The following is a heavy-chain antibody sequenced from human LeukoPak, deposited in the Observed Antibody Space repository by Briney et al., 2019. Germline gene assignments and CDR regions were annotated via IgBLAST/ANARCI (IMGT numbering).Heavy chain of an antibody. J-gene: IGHJ4*02. V-gene: IGHV4-4*02. CDR1: GGSISSSNW. Sequence: PSGTLSLTCAVSGGSISSSNWWSWVRQPPGKGLEWIGEIYHSGSTNYNPSLKSRVTISVDKSKNQFSLRLSSVTAADTAVYYCARRMTSYGSGSYYFDYWGQGTLVTVSS. D-gene: IGHD3-10*01. CDR2: IYHSGST. CDR3: ARRMTSYGSGSYYFDY.